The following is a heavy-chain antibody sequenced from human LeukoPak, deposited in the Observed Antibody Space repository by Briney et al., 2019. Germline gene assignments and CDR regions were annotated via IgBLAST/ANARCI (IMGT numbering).Heavy chain of an antibody. CDR3: ARHLYSGGWYEWFDP. V-gene: IGHV4-39*01. D-gene: IGHD6-19*01. J-gene: IGHJ5*02. CDR2: ISYSGST. Sequence: GSLRLSCAASGFTFSSYGMHWVRQPPGKGLEWIGSISYSGSTYYNPSLKSRVTVSVDTSKNQFSLKLTSVTAADTAVYYCARHLYSGGWYEWFDPWGQGTLVTVSS. CDR1: GFTFSSYG.